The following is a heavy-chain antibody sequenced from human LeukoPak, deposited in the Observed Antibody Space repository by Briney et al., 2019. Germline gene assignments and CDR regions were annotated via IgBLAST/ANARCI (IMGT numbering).Heavy chain of an antibody. Sequence: SETLSLTCTVSGGSISSYYWSWIRQPPGKGLEWIGYIYYSGSTNYNPSLKSRLTISVDTSKNQFSLKLSSVTAADTAVYYCARRAGATGAFDIWGQGTMVTVSS. J-gene: IGHJ3*02. D-gene: IGHD1-26*01. CDR2: IYYSGST. CDR3: ARRAGATGAFDI. V-gene: IGHV4-59*08. CDR1: GGSISSYY.